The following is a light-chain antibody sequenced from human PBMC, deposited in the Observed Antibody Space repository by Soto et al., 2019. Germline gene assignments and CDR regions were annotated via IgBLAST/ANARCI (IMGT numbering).Light chain of an antibody. Sequence: EIVMTQAPATLSVSPGERATLSCRASQSVSTNLAWYQQKSGQAPRLLIFASSTRATGVPDRFSGSGSGTDFTLTISRLEPEDFAVYYCQQYGSSPITFGQGTLLEI. V-gene: IGKV3-20*01. CDR2: ASS. J-gene: IGKJ5*01. CDR1: QSVSTN. CDR3: QQYGSSPIT.